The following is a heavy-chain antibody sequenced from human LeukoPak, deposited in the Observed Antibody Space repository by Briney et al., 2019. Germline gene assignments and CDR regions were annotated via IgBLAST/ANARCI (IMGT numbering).Heavy chain of an antibody. CDR3: ARGAYDMFL. Sequence: GGSLGLSCGASGFTVSSNYMGWVRQAPGKGLEWVSGIYDGGNTYYGDSVKGRFIISRDNSKNTLYLQMSSLRVEDTAVYYCARGAYDMFLWGQGTTVSVSS. CDR1: GFTVSSNY. CDR2: IYDGGNT. J-gene: IGHJ6*02. V-gene: IGHV3-66*01. D-gene: IGHD3-22*01.